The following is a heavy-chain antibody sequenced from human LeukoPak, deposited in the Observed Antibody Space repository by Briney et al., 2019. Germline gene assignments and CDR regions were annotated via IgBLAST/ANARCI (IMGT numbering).Heavy chain of an antibody. Sequence: PGGSLRLSCAASGSIFSNYWMSWVRQAPGKGLEWVANIKEDGSEKSYVDSVKGRFTISRDNAKNSLYLQMNGLRAEDTAVYYCARVSAGGYPDYWGQGTLVTVSS. V-gene: IGHV3-7*03. CDR3: ARVSAGGYPDY. D-gene: IGHD3-16*02. J-gene: IGHJ4*02. CDR2: IKEDGSEK. CDR1: GSIFSNYW.